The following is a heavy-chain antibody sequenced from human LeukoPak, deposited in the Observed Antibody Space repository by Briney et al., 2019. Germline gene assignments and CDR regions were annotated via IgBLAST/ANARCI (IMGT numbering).Heavy chain of an antibody. CDR3: ARNIAARRMGGSD. V-gene: IGHV3-21*01. CDR1: GFTFSSYS. Sequence: GGSLRLSCAASGFTFSSYSMNWVRQAPGKGLEWVSSISSSSSYIYYADSVKGRFPISRDNAKNSLYLQMNSLRAEDTAVYYCARNIAARRMGGSDWGQGTLVTVSS. D-gene: IGHD6-6*01. J-gene: IGHJ4*02. CDR2: ISSSSSYI.